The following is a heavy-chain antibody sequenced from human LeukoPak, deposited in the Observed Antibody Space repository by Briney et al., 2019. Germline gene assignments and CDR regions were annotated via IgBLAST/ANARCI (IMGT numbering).Heavy chain of an antibody. D-gene: IGHD6-13*01. Sequence: ASVKVSCRASGYTFTSYDINWVRQATGQGLEWMGWMNPNSGNTGYAQKFQGRVTMTRNTSISTAYMELRSLRSDDTAVYYCARGGAAAGTAYYYYYYYMDVWGKGTTVTISS. CDR2: MNPNSGNT. CDR3: ARGGAAAGTAYYYYYYYMDV. V-gene: IGHV1-8*01. J-gene: IGHJ6*03. CDR1: GYTFTSYD.